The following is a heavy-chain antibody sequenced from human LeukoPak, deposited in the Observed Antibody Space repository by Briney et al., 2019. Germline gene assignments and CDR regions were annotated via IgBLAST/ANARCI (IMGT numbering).Heavy chain of an antibody. CDR3: ARVRRASSGSGSYYESH. V-gene: IGHV1-18*04. CDR1: GYTFTSYY. Sequence: ASVKVSCKASGYTFTSYYMHWVRQAPGQGLEWMGWISAYNGNTNYAQKLQGRVTMTTDTSTGTAYMELRSLRSDDTAVYYCARVRRASSGSGSYYESHWGQGTLVTVSS. J-gene: IGHJ4*02. CDR2: ISAYNGNT. D-gene: IGHD3-10*01.